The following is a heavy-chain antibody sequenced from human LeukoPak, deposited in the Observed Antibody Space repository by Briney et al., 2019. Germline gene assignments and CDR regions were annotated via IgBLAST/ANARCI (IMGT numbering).Heavy chain of an antibody. D-gene: IGHD4-17*01. CDR2: IHHFGISK. CDR3: AKENGDYGDDNWFDP. CDR1: GFTFNDYA. J-gene: IGHJ5*02. Sequence: GGSLRLSCAASGFTFNDYAMTWVRHAPGKGLEWVASIHHFGISKYYADSVKGRFTISRDNSKNTLYLQMNSLRAEDTAVYYCAKENGDYGDDNWFDPWGQGTLVTVSS. V-gene: IGHV3-23*01.